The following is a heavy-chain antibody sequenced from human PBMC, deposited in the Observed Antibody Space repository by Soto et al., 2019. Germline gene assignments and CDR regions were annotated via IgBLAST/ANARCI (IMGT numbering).Heavy chain of an antibody. Sequence: EVQLVESGGGLVQPGGSLRLSCAASGFTFSSYEMNWVRQAPGKGLEWVSYISSSGSTIYYADSVKGRFTISRDNAKNSLYLQMNSVRAEDTAVYYCASTGYDYVWGSYRTDYWGQGTLVTVSS. D-gene: IGHD3-16*02. V-gene: IGHV3-48*03. CDR3: ASTGYDYVWGSYRTDY. CDR2: ISSSGSTI. J-gene: IGHJ4*02. CDR1: GFTFSSYE.